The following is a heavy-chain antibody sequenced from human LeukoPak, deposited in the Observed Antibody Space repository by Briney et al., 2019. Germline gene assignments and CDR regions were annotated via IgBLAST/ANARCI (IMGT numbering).Heavy chain of an antibody. CDR3: ARHLTPPPGDSYGYLVGSFDP. V-gene: IGHV4-39*01. Sequence: ETLCLTCTVSGGSISSSSYYWGCIRQPPGKGLEWIGSIYYSGSTYYNPSLKSRVTISVDTSKNQFSLKLSSVTAADTAVYYCARHLTPPPGDSYGYLVGSFDPWGQRTMVADSS. CDR1: GGSISSSSYY. CDR2: IYYSGST. J-gene: IGHJ5*02. D-gene: IGHD5-18*01.